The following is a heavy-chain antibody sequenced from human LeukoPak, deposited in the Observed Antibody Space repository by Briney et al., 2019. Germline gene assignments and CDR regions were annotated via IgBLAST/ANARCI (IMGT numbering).Heavy chain of an antibody. J-gene: IGHJ3*01. CDR3: ARDRRPDAFDV. Sequence: GGSLRLSCAASGFSFSGYWMSWVRQAPGKGLEWVANINPDTRGKNYVDSVKGRFTISRDNIKNSLYLQMNSLRAEDTAVYYCARDRRPDAFDVWGQGTVVTVSS. CDR1: GFSFSGYW. CDR2: INPDTRGK. V-gene: IGHV3-7*01.